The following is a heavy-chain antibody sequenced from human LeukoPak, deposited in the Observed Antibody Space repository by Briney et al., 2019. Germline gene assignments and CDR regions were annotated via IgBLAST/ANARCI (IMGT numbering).Heavy chain of an antibody. CDR1: GFTFSTYA. CDR3: AKDYGLN. Sequence: GGSLRLSCVVSGFTFSTYAMSWVRQAPGKGLEWVSGISGSGGRTYYAESVKGRFTISRDNSKNTLFLQMDSLRADDTAVYYCAKDYGLNWGQGTLVTVSS. V-gene: IGHV3-23*01. D-gene: IGHD3-16*01. CDR2: ISGSGGRT. J-gene: IGHJ4*02.